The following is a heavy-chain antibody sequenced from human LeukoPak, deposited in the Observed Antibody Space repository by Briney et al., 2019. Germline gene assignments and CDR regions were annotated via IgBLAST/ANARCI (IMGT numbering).Heavy chain of an antibody. CDR3: ASPRIHRNWNDLPYYFDY. D-gene: IGHD1-1*01. Sequence: GGSLRLSCAASGFTFSSYSMNWVRQAPGKGLEWVSSISSSSSYIYYADSVKGRFTISRDNAKNSLYLQMNSLRAEDTAVYYCASPRIHRNWNDLPYYFDYWGQGTLVTVSS. V-gene: IGHV3-21*01. CDR2: ISSSSSYI. J-gene: IGHJ4*02. CDR1: GFTFSSYS.